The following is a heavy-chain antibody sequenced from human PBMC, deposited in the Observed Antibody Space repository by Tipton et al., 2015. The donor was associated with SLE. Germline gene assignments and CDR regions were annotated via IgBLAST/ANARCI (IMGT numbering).Heavy chain of an antibody. CDR2: INHSGST. J-gene: IGHJ4*02. D-gene: IGHD6-13*01. V-gene: IGHV4-34*01. CDR1: GGSFSGYY. CDR3: ARPPSAAGYYFDY. Sequence: TLSLTCAVYGGSFSGYYWSWIRQPPGKGLEWIGEINHSGSTNYNPSLMSRVTISVDTSKNQFSLKLSSVTAADTAVYYCARPPSAAGYYFDYWGQGTLVTVSS.